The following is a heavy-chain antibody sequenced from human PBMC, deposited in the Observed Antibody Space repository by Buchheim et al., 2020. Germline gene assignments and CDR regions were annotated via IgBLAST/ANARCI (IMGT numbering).Heavy chain of an antibody. CDR1: GGSFSGYY. J-gene: IGHJ4*02. CDR3: AREVLTGYIGVGY. CDR2: INHRGST. V-gene: IGHV4-34*01. D-gene: IGHD3-9*01. Sequence: QVQLQQWGAGLLKPSETLSLTCAVYGGSFSGYYWSWIRQPPGKGLEWFGEINHRGSTNYNPSLKSRVTISVDTSKNQFSLKLSSVTAADTAVYYCAREVLTGYIGVGYWGQGTL.